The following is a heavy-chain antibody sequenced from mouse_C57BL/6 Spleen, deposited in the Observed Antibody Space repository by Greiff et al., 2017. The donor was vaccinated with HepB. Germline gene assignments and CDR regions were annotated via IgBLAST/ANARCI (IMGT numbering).Heavy chain of an antibody. J-gene: IGHJ1*03. CDR1: GFSFNTYA. CDR2: IRSKSNNYAT. D-gene: IGHD2-3*01. Sequence: EADGGLVQPKGSLKLSCAASGFSFNTYAMNWVRQAPGKGLKWVARIRSKSNNYATYYADSVKDRFTISRDDSESMLYLQMNNLKTEDTAMYYCVRHDGYSWYFDVWGTGTTVTVSS. V-gene: IGHV10-1*01. CDR3: VRHDGYSWYFDV.